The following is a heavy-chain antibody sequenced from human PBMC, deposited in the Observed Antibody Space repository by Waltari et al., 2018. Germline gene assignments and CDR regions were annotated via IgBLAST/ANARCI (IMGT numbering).Heavy chain of an antibody. V-gene: IGHV3-48*03. J-gene: IGHJ4*02. CDR1: GFTFSSYE. CDR2: ISSSGSTI. CDR3: ARDPSVGELPYFDY. Sequence: EVQLVESGGGLVQPGGSLRLSCAASGFTFSSYELNWVRQAPGKGLEWVSYISSSGSTIYYADSVKGRFTISRDNAKNSLYLQMNSLRAEDTAVYYCARDPSVGELPYFDYWGQGTLVTVSS. D-gene: IGHD3-16*01.